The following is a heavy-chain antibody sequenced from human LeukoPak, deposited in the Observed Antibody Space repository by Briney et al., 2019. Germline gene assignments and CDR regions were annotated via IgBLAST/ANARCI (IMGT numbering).Heavy chain of an antibody. V-gene: IGHV4-59*12. CDR3: ARDRRITIFGVAYYYMDV. D-gene: IGHD3-3*01. J-gene: IGHJ6*03. Sequence: SQTLSPTWPVAGGSITSYYCSWIRQPPGNGLEWVGYIYYSGSTNYNPSLKSRVTRSVDTSKNQFSLKLSSVTAADTAVYYCARDRRITIFGVAYYYMDVWGKGTTVTVSS. CDR2: IYYSGST. CDR1: GGSITSYY.